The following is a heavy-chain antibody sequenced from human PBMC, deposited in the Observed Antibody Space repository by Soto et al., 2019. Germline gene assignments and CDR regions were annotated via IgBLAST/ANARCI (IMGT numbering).Heavy chain of an antibody. J-gene: IGHJ1*01. V-gene: IGHV3-21*01. CDR2: ISSSSSYI. Sequence: GGSQRLSCAASGFTFSSYSMNWVRQAPGKGLEWVSSISSSSSYIYYADSVKGRFTISRDNAKNSLYLQMNSLRAEDTAVYYCARDPQVPAAIGGLVEYFQHWGQGTLVTVSS. CDR3: ARDPQVPAAIGGLVEYFQH. D-gene: IGHD2-2*02. CDR1: GFTFSSYS.